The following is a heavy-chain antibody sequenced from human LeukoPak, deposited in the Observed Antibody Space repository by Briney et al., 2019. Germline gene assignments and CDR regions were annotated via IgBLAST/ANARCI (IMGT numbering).Heavy chain of an antibody. J-gene: IGHJ4*02. Sequence: PGGSLRLSCAASGFTVRSYWMSWVRQAPGKGLEWVANIKQDGSEKYYVDSVKGRFTISRDNAKNSLYLQMNSLRAEDTAVYYCASGYSSTTCLGYWGQGTPVTVSS. D-gene: IGHD2-2*01. CDR1: GFTVRSYW. V-gene: IGHV3-7*01. CDR3: ASGYSSTTCLGY. CDR2: IKQDGSEK.